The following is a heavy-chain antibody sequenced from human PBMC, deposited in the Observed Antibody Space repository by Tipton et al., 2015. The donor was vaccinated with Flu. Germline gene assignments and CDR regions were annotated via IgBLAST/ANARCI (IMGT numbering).Heavy chain of an antibody. CDR1: GFDFSDYW. CDR2: IKEDGRET. Sequence: SLRLSCVASGFDFSDYWMTWVRQAPGKGLEWVANIKEDGRETYYADSVKGRFTISRDNAKRSLFLLMSSLRAEDTSVYYCVELKFLWGQGTLVSVSS. CDR3: VELKFL. V-gene: IGHV3-7*01. D-gene: IGHD1-7*01. J-gene: IGHJ4*02.